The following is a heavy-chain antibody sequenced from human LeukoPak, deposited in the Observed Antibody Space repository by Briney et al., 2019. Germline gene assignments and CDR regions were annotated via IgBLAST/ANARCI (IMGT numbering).Heavy chain of an antibody. Sequence: SVKVSCKASGGTFSSYAISWVRQAPGQGLEWMGRIIPILGLANYAQKFQGRVTITADKSTSTAYMELSSLRSEDTAVYYCARDSYYYDSSGYGPPGYWGQGTLVTVSS. CDR1: GGTFSSYA. V-gene: IGHV1-69*04. CDR2: IIPILGLA. D-gene: IGHD3-22*01. J-gene: IGHJ4*02. CDR3: ARDSYYYDSSGYGPPGY.